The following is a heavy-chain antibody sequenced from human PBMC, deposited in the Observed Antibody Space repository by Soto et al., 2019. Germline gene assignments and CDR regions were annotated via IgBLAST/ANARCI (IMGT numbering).Heavy chain of an antibody. J-gene: IGHJ4*02. CDR3: ARGREQLLDY. V-gene: IGHV4-59*12. CDR1: ESSYSWDY. D-gene: IGHD5-18*01. CDR2: IYYSGSP. Sequence: SATLSLTWTVTESSYSWDYSGWIRQPPGKGLEWIGYIYYSGSPNYNPSLKSRVTISVDTSKSQFSLKLSSVTAADPALYYCARGREQLLDYWGQGTLVTVSS.